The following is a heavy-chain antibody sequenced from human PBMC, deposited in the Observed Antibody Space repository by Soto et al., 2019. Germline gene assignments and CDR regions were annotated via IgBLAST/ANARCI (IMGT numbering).Heavy chain of an antibody. Sequence: PSETLSLTCAVYGGSFSGYYWSWIRQPPGKGLEWIGEINHSGSTNYNPSLKSRVTISVDTSKNQFSLKLSSVTAADTAVYYCARAMVRLNWFDPWGQGTLVTVSS. CDR3: ARAMVRLNWFDP. CDR2: INHSGST. D-gene: IGHD3-10*01. CDR1: GGSFSGYY. V-gene: IGHV4-34*01. J-gene: IGHJ5*02.